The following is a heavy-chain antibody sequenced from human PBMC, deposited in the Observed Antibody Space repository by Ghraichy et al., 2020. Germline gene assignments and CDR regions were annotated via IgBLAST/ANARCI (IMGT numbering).Heavy chain of an antibody. D-gene: IGHD3-10*01. Sequence: SETLSLTCSVSGDSISSGGHYWSWIRQIPGKGLESLGNIYYSGTTDYNPSLKSRISMSLDTSKNQFSLQLTSVTAADTAVYFCAREVRGEGLAYWGLGTLVTVSS. V-gene: IGHV4-31*03. CDR2: IYYSGTT. CDR1: GDSISSGGHY. CDR3: AREVRGEGLAY. J-gene: IGHJ4*02.